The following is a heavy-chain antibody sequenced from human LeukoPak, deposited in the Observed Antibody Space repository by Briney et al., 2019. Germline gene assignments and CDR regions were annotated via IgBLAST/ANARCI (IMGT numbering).Heavy chain of an antibody. CDR3: TSVGAGAFDY. Sequence: GRSLTLSCTASGFTFGDYAMSWVRQAPGKGLEWVGFIRSKAYGGTTEYAASVKGRFTISRDDSKSIAYLQMNSLKTEDTAVYYCTSVGAGAFDYWGQGTLVTVSS. D-gene: IGHD1-26*01. CDR1: GFTFGDYA. J-gene: IGHJ4*02. V-gene: IGHV3-49*04. CDR2: IRSKAYGGTT.